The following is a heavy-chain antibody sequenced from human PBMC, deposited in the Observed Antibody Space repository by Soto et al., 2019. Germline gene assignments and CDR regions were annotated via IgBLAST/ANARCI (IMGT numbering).Heavy chain of an antibody. CDR3: ARDVDYYSDGMDV. CDR2: IWYDGNKI. Sequence: QVQLVESGGGVVQPGRSLRLSCAASGFTFSSYGMHWVRQAPGKGLEWVAVIWYDGNKIYYGDSVKGRFTISRDNSKNTLYLQTTSLRAEDTAVYYCARDVDYYSDGMDVWGSGTTFTVSS. CDR1: GFTFSSYG. J-gene: IGHJ6*04. V-gene: IGHV3-33*01.